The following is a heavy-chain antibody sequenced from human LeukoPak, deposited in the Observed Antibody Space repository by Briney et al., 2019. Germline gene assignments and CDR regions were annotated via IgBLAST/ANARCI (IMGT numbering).Heavy chain of an antibody. D-gene: IGHD2-21*01. Sequence: ASETLSLTCTVSGDSISNNYWSWIRQPPGKGLEWIGYIYYSGNTNYNPPLKSRVTISVDTSKNQFSLKLSSATAADTAVYYCARWTVIPVKTYYFDYWGQGALVTVSS. CDR1: GDSISNNY. CDR2: IYYSGNT. J-gene: IGHJ4*02. V-gene: IGHV4-59*01. CDR3: ARWTVIPVKTYYFDY.